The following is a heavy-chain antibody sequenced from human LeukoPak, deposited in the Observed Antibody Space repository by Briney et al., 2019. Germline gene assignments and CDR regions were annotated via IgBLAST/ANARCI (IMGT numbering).Heavy chain of an antibody. CDR3: ARGPHGRIYDILTGFDY. D-gene: IGHD3-9*01. J-gene: IGHJ4*02. CDR2: IYPGDSDT. V-gene: IGHV5-51*01. CDR1: GYSFTSYW. Sequence: GESLKISCKGSGYSFTSYWIGWVRQMPGKGLEWMGIIYPGDSDTRYSPSFQGQVTISADKSISTAYLQWSSLKASDTAMYYCARGPHGRIYDILTGFDYWGQGTLVTVSS.